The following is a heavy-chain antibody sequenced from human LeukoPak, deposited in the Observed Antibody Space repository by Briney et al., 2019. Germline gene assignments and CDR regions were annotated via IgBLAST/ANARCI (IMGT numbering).Heavy chain of an antibody. D-gene: IGHD3-22*01. V-gene: IGHV3-74*01. CDR3: ARNTYYYDSSGYYPVDY. J-gene: IGHJ4*02. CDR1: GFTFSNHW. CDR2: INSDGSST. Sequence: GGSLRLSCAASGFTFSNHWMHWVRQAPVKGLKWVSRINSDGSSTTYADSVKGRFTISRDNAKNTLYLQMNSLRAEDTAVYYCARNTYYYDSSGYYPVDYWGQGTLVTVSS.